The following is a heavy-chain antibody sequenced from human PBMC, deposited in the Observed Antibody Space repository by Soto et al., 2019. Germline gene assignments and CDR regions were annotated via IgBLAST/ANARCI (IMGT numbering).Heavy chain of an antibody. CDR3: AKGIHVMVVAGTAYFDS. Sequence: DVLLLASGGGLVHPGGSLRVSCAGSGFTFNNYAMNWVRQTPGKGLEWVSAISGNGGSTYYADSVKGRFTISRDNYKGTVSLQMSNLRADDTAIYYCAKGIHVMVVAGTAYFDSWGRGTLVTVSS. CDR1: GFTFNNYA. J-gene: IGHJ4*02. V-gene: IGHV3-23*01. CDR2: ISGNGGST. D-gene: IGHD6-19*01.